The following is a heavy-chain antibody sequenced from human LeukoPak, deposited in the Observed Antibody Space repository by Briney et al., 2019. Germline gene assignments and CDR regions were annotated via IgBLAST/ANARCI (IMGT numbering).Heavy chain of an antibody. Sequence: ASVKVSCKASGYTFTSYDINWVRQATGQGLEWMGWMNPNSGNTGYAQKFQGRVTMTRNTSISTAYMELSSLRSEDTAVYYCARLLVGYSGYDPSKGDDYWGQGTLVTVSS. J-gene: IGHJ4*02. D-gene: IGHD5-12*01. CDR3: ARLLVGYSGYDPSKGDDY. CDR1: GYTFTSYD. CDR2: MNPNSGNT. V-gene: IGHV1-8*01.